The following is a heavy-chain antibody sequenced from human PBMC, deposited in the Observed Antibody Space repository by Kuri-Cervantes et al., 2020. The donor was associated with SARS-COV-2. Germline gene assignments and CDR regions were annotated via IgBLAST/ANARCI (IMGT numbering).Heavy chain of an antibody. Sequence: GSLRLSCAVYGGSFSGYYWSWIRQPAGKGLEWMGRMQTSGSTNYNPSLESRLTISIDTSKNQVSLRLSSVTAADTALYFCARDNAVVAAVGNYSYYAMDVWGQGTTVTVSS. CDR2: MQTSGST. J-gene: IGHJ6*02. CDR3: ARDNAVVAAVGNYSYYAMDV. D-gene: IGHD2-15*01. CDR1: GGSFSGYY. V-gene: IGHV4-4*07.